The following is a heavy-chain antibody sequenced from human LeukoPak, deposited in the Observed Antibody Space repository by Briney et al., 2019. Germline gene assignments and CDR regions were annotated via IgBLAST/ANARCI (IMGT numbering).Heavy chain of an antibody. Sequence: GGSLRLSCAASGFTFSSYSMNWVRQAPGKGLEWVSYISSSSSTIYYADSVKGRFTISRDNSKSTLYLQTNSLRAEDTAVYYCAKPFLRYCSSTSCYAFDYWGQGTLVTVSS. CDR1: GFTFSSYS. V-gene: IGHV3-48*01. J-gene: IGHJ4*02. CDR2: ISSSSSTI. CDR3: AKPFLRYCSSTSCYAFDY. D-gene: IGHD2-2*01.